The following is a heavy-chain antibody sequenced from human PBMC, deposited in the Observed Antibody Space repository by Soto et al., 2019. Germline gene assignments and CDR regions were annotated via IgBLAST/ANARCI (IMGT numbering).Heavy chain of an antibody. CDR2: IYATGTT. CDR1: GASISGYY. D-gene: IGHD1-1*01. CDR3: VRDGTKTLRDWFDP. V-gene: IGHV4-4*07. Sequence: ETLSLPRTVTGASISGYYWSWIRKSAGKGLEGIGRIYATGTTDYNPSLKSRVMMSVYTSKKQFSLRLRSVTAADTAVYYCVRDGTKTLRDWFDPWGQGISVTVSS. J-gene: IGHJ5*02.